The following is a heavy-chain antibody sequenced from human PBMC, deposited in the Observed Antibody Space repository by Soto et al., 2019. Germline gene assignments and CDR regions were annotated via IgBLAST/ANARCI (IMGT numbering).Heavy chain of an antibody. Sequence: EVQLLESGGGLVQPGGSLRLSCAASGFTFSSYAMSWVRQAPGKGLEWVSAISGSGGSTFYADSVEGRFTISRDNSKNTLYLQVNSLRADDTAVYYCASNKMGRLGTRHYWGKGALVTV. J-gene: IGHJ4*02. D-gene: IGHD1-1*01. CDR2: ISGSGGST. CDR3: ASNKMGRLGTRHY. CDR1: GFTFSSYA. V-gene: IGHV3-23*01.